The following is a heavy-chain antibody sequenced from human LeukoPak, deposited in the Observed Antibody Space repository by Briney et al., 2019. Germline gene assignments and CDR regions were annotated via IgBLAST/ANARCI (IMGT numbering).Heavy chain of an antibody. J-gene: IGHJ3*02. Sequence: GALRLSCAASGFTFSSYGMHWVRQAPGKGLEWVAVISYDGSNKYYADSVKDRFTISRDNAKNSLYLQMNSLRAEDTAVYYCARQTRFLEWLFGAFDIWGQGTMVTVSS. D-gene: IGHD3-3*01. V-gene: IGHV3-30*03. CDR1: GFTFSSYG. CDR2: ISYDGSNK. CDR3: ARQTRFLEWLFGAFDI.